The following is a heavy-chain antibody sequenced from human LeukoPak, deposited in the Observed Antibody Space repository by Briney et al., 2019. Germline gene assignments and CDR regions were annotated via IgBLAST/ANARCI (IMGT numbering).Heavy chain of an antibody. CDR2: FDREDGET. CDR3: VSSTSQIFDY. D-gene: IGHD2-2*01. V-gene: IGHV1-24*01. CDR1: GYTLTELS. J-gene: IGHJ4*02. Sequence: ASVKVSCKVSGYTLTELSMHWVRQAPGKGREWMGCFDREDGETIYAQKLQGRVTMTEHTSTDPACMELSRLRSEDTAVYYCVSSTSQIFDYWGQGTLVTVSS.